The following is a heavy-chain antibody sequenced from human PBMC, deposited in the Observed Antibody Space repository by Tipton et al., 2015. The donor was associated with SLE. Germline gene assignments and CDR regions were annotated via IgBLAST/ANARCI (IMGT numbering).Heavy chain of an antibody. CDR1: GGSFSGYY. CDR2: INHSGST. J-gene: IGHJ6*02. Sequence: LRLSCAVYGGSFSGYYWSWIRQPPGKGLEWIGEINHSGSTNYNPSLKSRVTISVDTSKNQFSLKLSSVTAADTAVYYCARIDWGGYYYGMDVWGQGTTVTVSS. V-gene: IGHV4-34*01. D-gene: IGHD7-27*01. CDR3: ARIDWGGYYYGMDV.